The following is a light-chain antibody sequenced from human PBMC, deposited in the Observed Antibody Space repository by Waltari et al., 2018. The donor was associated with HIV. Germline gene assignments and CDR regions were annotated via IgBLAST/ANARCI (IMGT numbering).Light chain of an antibody. CDR3: YSTDSSESRWV. J-gene: IGLJ3*02. Sequence: SDELTQPPSASVSPGQTARITCSGDALPKKYAYWYQQKSGQAPVLVIYEDSKRPSVIPVRFSGASAGTMATLTINEAQVEDEADYYCYSTDSSESRWVFGGGTKLTVL. CDR2: EDS. V-gene: IGLV3-10*01. CDR1: ALPKKY.